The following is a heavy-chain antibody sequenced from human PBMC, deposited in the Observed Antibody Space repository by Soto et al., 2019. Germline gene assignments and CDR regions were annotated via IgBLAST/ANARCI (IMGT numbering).Heavy chain of an antibody. V-gene: IGHV5-51*01. J-gene: IGHJ4*02. Sequence: PGASLKISCKGSGYSFTSYWIGWVRQMPGKGLEWMGIIYPGDSYTTYSPSFQGHVTISTDKSFSTAYLQWSGLKASDTAMYYCARLGYCTGTSCYTFDSWGQGTLVTVSS. CDR2: IYPGDSYT. CDR3: ARLGYCTGTSCYTFDS. D-gene: IGHD2-2*02. CDR1: GYSFTSYW.